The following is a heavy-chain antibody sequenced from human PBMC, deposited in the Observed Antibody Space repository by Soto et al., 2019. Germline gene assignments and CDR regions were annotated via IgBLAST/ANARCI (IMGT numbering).Heavy chain of an antibody. D-gene: IGHD5-12*01. J-gene: IGHJ6*02. CDR3: ERRAKGIVSTSVEYFYYAMDV. V-gene: IGHV5-51*01. CDR2: IYPDDSST. CDR1: GYSFTNYW. Sequence: GESLKISCKGSGYSFTNYWIGWVRQMPGKGLEWMGMIYPDDSSTRYSPSFQGQVTISADKSISTAYLQWSSLKASDTAMYYCERRAKGIVSTSVEYFYYAMDVWGQGTTVTVSS.